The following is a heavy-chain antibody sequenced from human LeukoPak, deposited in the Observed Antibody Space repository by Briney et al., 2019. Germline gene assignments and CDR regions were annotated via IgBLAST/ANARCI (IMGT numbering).Heavy chain of an antibody. V-gene: IGHV4-34*01. Sequence: SETLSLTCAVYGGSFSGYYWTWIRQPPGKGLEWIGEINHAGSTNYNPSLKSRVTISVDTSNNHFSLKLSSVTAADTAVYYCARGTGFGAAGAYFFYYYGMDVWGQGTTVTVSS. CDR3: ARGTGFGAAGAYFFYYYGMDV. D-gene: IGHD6-13*01. CDR1: GGSFSGYY. CDR2: INHAGST. J-gene: IGHJ6*02.